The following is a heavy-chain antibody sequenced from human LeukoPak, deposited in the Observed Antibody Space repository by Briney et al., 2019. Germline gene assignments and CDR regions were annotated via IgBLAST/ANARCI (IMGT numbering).Heavy chain of an antibody. CDR3: AKVDDYDDY. CDR2: ISSSGRTT. J-gene: IGHJ4*02. Sequence: PGGSLRLSCAASGSTFRAYSMNWVRQAPGKGLEWVSYISSSGRTTYYADSVKGRFTISRDNAKNSMYLLMNSLKSEDTAVYYCAKVDDYDDYWGQGTLVTVSS. CDR1: GSTFRAYS. V-gene: IGHV3-48*01. D-gene: IGHD5-24*01.